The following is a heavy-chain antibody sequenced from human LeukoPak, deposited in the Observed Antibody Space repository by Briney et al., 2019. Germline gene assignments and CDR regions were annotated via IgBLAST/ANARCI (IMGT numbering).Heavy chain of an antibody. J-gene: IGHJ4*02. CDR1: GYTFTIYH. Sequence: ASVKVSCKASGYTFTIYHINWVRQATGQGLEWMGWMNPNSGDRGYAQKFQGRVSITRNTSMSTAYMELSSLRSEDTTVYYCARGRSGYYFDYWGQGTLVTVSS. CDR2: MNPNSGDR. V-gene: IGHV1-8*03. D-gene: IGHD3-22*01. CDR3: ARGRSGYYFDY.